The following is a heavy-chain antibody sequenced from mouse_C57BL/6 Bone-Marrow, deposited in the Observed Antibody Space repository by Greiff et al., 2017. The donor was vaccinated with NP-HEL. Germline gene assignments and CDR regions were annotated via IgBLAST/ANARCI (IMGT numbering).Heavy chain of an antibody. D-gene: IGHD2-4*01. Sequence: EVQLQQSGAELVRPGASVKLSCTASGFNIKDYYMHWVKQRPEQGLEWIGRIDPEDGDTEYAPKFQGKATMTADTSSNTAYLQLSSLTSEDTAVYYCTVIYYDYDYFDYWGQGTTLTVSS. CDR2: IDPEDGDT. J-gene: IGHJ2*01. CDR1: GFNIKDYY. V-gene: IGHV14-1*01. CDR3: TVIYYDYDYFDY.